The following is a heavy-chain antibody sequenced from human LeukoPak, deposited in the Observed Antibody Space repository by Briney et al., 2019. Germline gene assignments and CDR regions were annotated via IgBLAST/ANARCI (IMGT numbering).Heavy chain of an antibody. CDR2: IYYSGST. V-gene: IGHV4-61*01. Sequence: SETLSLTCTVSGDSISSTSYYWSWIRQPPGKGLEWIGYIYYSGSTNYNPSLKSRVTISVDTSKNQFSLKLSSVTAADTAVYYCARGGSGSYYSDWFDPWGQGTLVTVSS. CDR3: ARGGSGSYYSDWFDP. CDR1: GDSISSTSYY. D-gene: IGHD1-26*01. J-gene: IGHJ5*02.